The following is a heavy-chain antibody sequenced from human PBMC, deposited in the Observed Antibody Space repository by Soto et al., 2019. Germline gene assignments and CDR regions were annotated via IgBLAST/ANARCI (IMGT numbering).Heavy chain of an antibody. J-gene: IGHJ4*02. CDR1: AGSISSSNYY. CDR3: VSAAKWELLFDY. CDR2: IYYTEVT. V-gene: IGHV4-39*01. Sequence: SETLSLTCTVSAGSISSSNYYCAWIRQPPRKGLEWIGNIYYTEVTYYNPSLKIRVTISVDTAENQVSLKLFSVTAADTALYYCVSAAKWELLFDYWGQGIQVTVSS. D-gene: IGHD1-26*01.